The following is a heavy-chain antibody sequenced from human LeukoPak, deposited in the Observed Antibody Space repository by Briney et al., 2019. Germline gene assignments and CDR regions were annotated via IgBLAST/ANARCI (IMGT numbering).Heavy chain of an antibody. CDR2: ISSSGLTI. Sequence: GGSLRLSCTASGFTFSSYEMNWVRQAPGKGLEWVSYISSSGLTIDYADSVKGRFTISRDNAKNSLYLQMNSLRAEDAAVYYCARDPSLDYWGQGTLVTVSS. CDR3: ARDPSLDY. J-gene: IGHJ4*02. V-gene: IGHV3-48*03. CDR1: GFTFSSYE.